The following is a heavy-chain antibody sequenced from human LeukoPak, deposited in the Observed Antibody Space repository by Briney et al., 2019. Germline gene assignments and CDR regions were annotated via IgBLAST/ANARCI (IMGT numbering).Heavy chain of an antibody. Sequence: ASVKVSCKAFGYTFTSNYMHWVRQAPGQGLEWMGGIIPIFGTANYAQKFQGRVTITADESTSTAYMELSSLRSEDTAVYYCARITEFYDSSVSHFDYWGQGTLVTVSS. CDR1: GYTFTSNY. D-gene: IGHD3-22*01. V-gene: IGHV1-69*13. J-gene: IGHJ4*02. CDR2: IIPIFGTA. CDR3: ARITEFYDSSVSHFDY.